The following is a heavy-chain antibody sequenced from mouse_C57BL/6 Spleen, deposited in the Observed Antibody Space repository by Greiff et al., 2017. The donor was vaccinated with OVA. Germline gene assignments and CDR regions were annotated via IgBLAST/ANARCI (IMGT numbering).Heavy chain of an antibody. CDR1: GYSITSDY. CDR3: ARSTAQATEVFDY. Sequence: EVQLQQSGPGLAKPSQTLSLTCSVTGYSITSDYWNWIRKFPGTKLEYMGYISYSGSTYYNPSLKSRNSITRDTSKNQYYLQLKSVTTEDTATYYCARSTAQATEVFDYWGQGTTLTVSS. CDR2: ISYSGST. V-gene: IGHV3-8*01. D-gene: IGHD3-2*02. J-gene: IGHJ2*01.